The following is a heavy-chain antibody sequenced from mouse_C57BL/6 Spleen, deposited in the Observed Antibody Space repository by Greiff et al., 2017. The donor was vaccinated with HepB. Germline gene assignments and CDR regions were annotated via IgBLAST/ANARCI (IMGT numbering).Heavy chain of an antibody. CDR3: ARYSGYASPFAY. J-gene: IGHJ3*01. D-gene: IGHD3-2*02. Sequence: EVKLVESEGGLVQPGSSMKLSCTASGFTFSDYYMAWVRQVPEKGLEWVANINYDGSSTYYLDSLKSRFIISRDNAKNILYLQMSSLKSEDTATYYCARYSGYASPFAYWGQGTLVTVSA. CDR1: GFTFSDYY. V-gene: IGHV5-16*01. CDR2: INYDGSST.